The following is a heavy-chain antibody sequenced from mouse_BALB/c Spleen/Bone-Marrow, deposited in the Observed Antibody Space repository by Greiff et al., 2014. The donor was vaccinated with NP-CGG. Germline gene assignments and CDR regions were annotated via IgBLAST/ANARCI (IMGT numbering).Heavy chain of an antibody. D-gene: IGHD2-4*01. CDR1: GFNIKDTY. J-gene: IGHJ4*01. Sequence: VQLQQSGAELVKPGASVELSCTASGFNIKDTYMHWVKQRPEQGLEWIGRIDPANGNTKYDPKFQGKATITADTSSNTAYLQLSSLTSEDTAVYYCAKYGGLRYAMDYWGQGTSVTVST. CDR2: IDPANGNT. CDR3: AKYGGLRYAMDY. V-gene: IGHV14-3*02.